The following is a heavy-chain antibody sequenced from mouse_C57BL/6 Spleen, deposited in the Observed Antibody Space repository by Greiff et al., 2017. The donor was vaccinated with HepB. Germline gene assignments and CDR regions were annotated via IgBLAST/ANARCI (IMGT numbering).Heavy chain of an antibody. D-gene: IGHD2-1*01. V-gene: IGHV3-6*01. J-gene: IGHJ3*01. CDR2: ISYDGSN. Sequence: EVQLVESGPGLVKPSQSLSLTCSVTGYSITSGYYWNWIRQFPGNKLEWMGYISYDGSNNYNPSLKNRISITRDTSKNQFFLKLNSVTTEDTATYYCARRGGLLWYFAYWGQGTLVTVSA. CDR1: GYSITSGYY. CDR3: ARRGGLLWYFAY.